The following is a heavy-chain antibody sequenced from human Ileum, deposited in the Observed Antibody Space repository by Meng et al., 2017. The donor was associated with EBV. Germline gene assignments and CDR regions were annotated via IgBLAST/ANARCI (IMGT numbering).Heavy chain of an antibody. CDR1: GYTFSNYG. J-gene: IGHJ4*02. D-gene: IGHD1-26*01. Sequence: QIQLLQSGAEVKKPGHSVKVSCKVSGYTFSNYGISWLRQAPGQGLEWMGWISAYNGNTNYAQNLQGRVTMNTDTSTGTAYMEVRSLRSDDTAVYYCARAGNGGSYYFTYWGQGTLVTVSS. CDR2: ISAYNGNT. CDR3: ARAGNGGSYYFTY. V-gene: IGHV1-18*01.